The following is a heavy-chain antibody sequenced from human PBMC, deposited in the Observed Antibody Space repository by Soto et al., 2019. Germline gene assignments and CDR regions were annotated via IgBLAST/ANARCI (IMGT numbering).Heavy chain of an antibody. CDR1: GGSISSYY. J-gene: IGHJ6*02. CDR3: ARVSPGNLYYYYGMDV. CDR2: IYYSGST. V-gene: IGHV4-59*01. Sequence: KTSETLSLTCTVSGGSISSYYWSWIRQPPGKGLEWIGYIYYSGSTNYNPSLKSRVTISVDTSKNQFSLKLSSVTAADTAVYYCARVSPGNLYYYYGMDVWGQGTTVTVS.